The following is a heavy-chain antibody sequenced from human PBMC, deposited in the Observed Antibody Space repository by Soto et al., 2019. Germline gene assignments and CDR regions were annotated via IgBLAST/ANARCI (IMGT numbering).Heavy chain of an antibody. J-gene: IGHJ4*02. V-gene: IGHV3-23*01. Sequence: GGSLRLSCAASGFTFSSYAMSWVRQAPGKGLEWVSAISGSGGSTYYADSVKGRFTISRDNSKNTLYLQMNSLRAEDTAVYYCATLMITFGGVIARKEYYFDYWGQGTLVTVSS. CDR2: ISGSGGST. CDR1: GFTFSSYA. D-gene: IGHD3-16*02. CDR3: ATLMITFGGVIARKEYYFDY.